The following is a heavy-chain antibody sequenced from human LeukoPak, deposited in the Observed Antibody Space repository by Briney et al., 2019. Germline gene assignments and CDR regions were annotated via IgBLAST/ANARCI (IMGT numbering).Heavy chain of an antibody. D-gene: IGHD2-2*01. CDR1: GFTFISYS. J-gene: IGHJ4*02. CDR3: ARASAVPAANNFDC. V-gene: IGHV3-21*01. Sequence: GGSLRLSCAASGFTFISYSMNWVRQAPGKGLEWVSSISSSSSYIYYAHSVKGRFTISRDNAKNSLYLQMNSLRAEDTAVYYCARASAVPAANNFDCWGQGTLVTVSS. CDR2: ISSSSSYI.